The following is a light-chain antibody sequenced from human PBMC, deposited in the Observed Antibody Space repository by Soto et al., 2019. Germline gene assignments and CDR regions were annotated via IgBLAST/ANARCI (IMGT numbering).Light chain of an antibody. V-gene: IGKV1-27*01. CDR2: AAS. CDR3: QKYNSASGIT. Sequence: DIQMTQSPSSLSASVGERVTLTCRASQGISNYLAWYQQKPGKVPKLLIYAASTLQSGVTSRFSGSGSGTDFTLTISSLQPEDVATYYCQKYNSASGITFGQGTRLEIK. J-gene: IGKJ5*01. CDR1: QGISNY.